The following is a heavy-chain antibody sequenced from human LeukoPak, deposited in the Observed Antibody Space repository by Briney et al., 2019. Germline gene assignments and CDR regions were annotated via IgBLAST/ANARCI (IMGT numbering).Heavy chain of an antibody. D-gene: IGHD3-22*01. V-gene: IGHV5-51*01. CDR3: ARLKSGYYHEYYFDY. CDR2: IYPGDSDT. J-gene: IGHJ4*02. CDR1: GYSFTSYW. Sequence: GEALKISLKGSGYSFTSYWIGWVRQMPGKGLEWMGIIYPGDSDTRYSPSFQGQVTISADKSISTAYLQWSSLKDSDTAVYYCARLKSGYYHEYYFDYWGQGTLVTVSS.